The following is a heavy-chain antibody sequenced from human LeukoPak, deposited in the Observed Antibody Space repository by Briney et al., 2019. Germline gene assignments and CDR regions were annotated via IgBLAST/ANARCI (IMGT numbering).Heavy chain of an antibody. CDR1: GGSISSYY. CDR2: IYYSGST. D-gene: IGHD5-18*01. V-gene: IGHV4-59*01. J-gene: IGHJ3*02. CDR3: ARERGTAMADAFDI. Sequence: PSETLSLTCTVSGGSISSYYWSWIRQPPGKGLEWIGYIYYSGSTNYNPSLKSRVTISVDTSKNQFSLKLSSVTAADTAVYYCARERGTAMADAFDIWGQGTMVTVPS.